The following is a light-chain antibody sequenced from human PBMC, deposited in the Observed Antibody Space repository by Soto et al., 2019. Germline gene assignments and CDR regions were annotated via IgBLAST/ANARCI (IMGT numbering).Light chain of an antibody. Sequence: DIQMTQSPSSLSASFGDRVTISCRASQGIGVYLAWFQQKPGNAPKLLIYAASTLQSGVPSRFSGSGSGTDFTLTISGLQPEDVATYYCQKYNSAPLTFGGGTKVEIK. V-gene: IGKV1-27*01. J-gene: IGKJ4*01. CDR1: QGIGVY. CDR3: QKYNSAPLT. CDR2: AAS.